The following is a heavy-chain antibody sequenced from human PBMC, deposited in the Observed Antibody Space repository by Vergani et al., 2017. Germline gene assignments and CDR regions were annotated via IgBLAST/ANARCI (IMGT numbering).Heavy chain of an antibody. CDR3: ARDVVVVPAAFDY. CDR2: ISGSGGST. V-gene: IGHV3-23*01. CDR1: GFTFSSYA. D-gene: IGHD2-2*01. J-gene: IGHJ4*02. Sequence: EVQLLESGGGLVQPGGSLRLSCAASGFTFSSYAMSWVRQAPGEGLEWVSAISGSGGSTYYADSVKGRFTIARDNSKNTLYLQMNSLRAEDTAVYYCARDVVVVPAAFDYWGQGTLVTVSS.